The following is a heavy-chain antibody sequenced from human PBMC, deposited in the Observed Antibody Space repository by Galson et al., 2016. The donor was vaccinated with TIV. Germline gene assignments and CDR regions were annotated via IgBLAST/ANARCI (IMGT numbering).Heavy chain of an antibody. D-gene: IGHD5-12*01. V-gene: IGHV3-33*01. CDR1: GFTFSSYG. Sequence: SLRLSCAASGFTFSSYGIHWVRQAPGKGLEWVAVIWYEGNNRDYADSVKGRFTISRDNSKNTLYLHMNGLRVEDTAVYYCARMFGLDSGYDAWGQGTLVTVSS. CDR3: ARMFGLDSGYDA. CDR2: IWYEGNNR. J-gene: IGHJ5*02.